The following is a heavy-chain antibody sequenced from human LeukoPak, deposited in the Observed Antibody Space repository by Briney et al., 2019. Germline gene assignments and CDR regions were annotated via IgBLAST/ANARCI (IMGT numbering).Heavy chain of an antibody. CDR3: AKDTGGGVGWVFDY. D-gene: IGHD2-8*02. J-gene: IGHJ4*02. Sequence: PGGSLRLSCAASGLTVSKNYMSWVRQAPGKGLESVSVIYSGGSTYYADSVRGRFTISRDNSKNTLYLQMNSLRAEDTAVYYCAKDTGGGVGWVFDYWGQGTLVTVSS. V-gene: IGHV3-53*05. CDR1: GLTVSKNY. CDR2: IYSGGST.